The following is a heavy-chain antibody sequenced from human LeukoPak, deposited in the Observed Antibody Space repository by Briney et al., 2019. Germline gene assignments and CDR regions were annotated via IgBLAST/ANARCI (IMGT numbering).Heavy chain of an antibody. V-gene: IGHV3-7*04. D-gene: IGHD6-19*01. Sequence: GSLRLSCAASGFTFSNYWMSWVRQAPGKGLEWVASIKQDGSEKYYVDSVKGRFTISRDNAKNSLYLQINSLRAEDTAVYYCARDRSSGWYLTPGFDPWGQGTLVTVSS. J-gene: IGHJ5*02. CDR3: ARDRSSGWYLTPGFDP. CDR2: IKQDGSEK. CDR1: GFTFSNYW.